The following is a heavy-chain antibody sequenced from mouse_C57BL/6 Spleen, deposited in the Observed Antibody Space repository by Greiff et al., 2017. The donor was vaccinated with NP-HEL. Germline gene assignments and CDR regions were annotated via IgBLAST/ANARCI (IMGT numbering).Heavy chain of an antibody. CDR2: IYPGNSDT. CDR3: TRLNGSSYGWFAY. Sequence: VQLQQSGTVLARPGASVKMSCKTSGYTFTSYWMHWVKQRPGQGLEWIGAIYPGNSDTSYNQKFKGKAKLTAVTSASTAYMELSSLTNEDSAVYYCTRLNGSSYGWFAYWGQGTLVTVSA. CDR1: GYTFTSYW. D-gene: IGHD1-1*01. V-gene: IGHV1-5*01. J-gene: IGHJ3*01.